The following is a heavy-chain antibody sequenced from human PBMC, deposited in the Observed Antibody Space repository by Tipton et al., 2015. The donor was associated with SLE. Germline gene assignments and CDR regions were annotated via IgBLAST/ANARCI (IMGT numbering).Heavy chain of an antibody. CDR3: ARDLSILWKGAFDI. D-gene: IGHD2-21*01. CDR2: IYYSGST. CDR1: GGSISSSSYY. J-gene: IGHJ3*02. Sequence: TLSLTCTVSGGSISSSSYYWGWIRQPPGKGLEWIGSIYYSGSTYYNPSLKSRVTISVDTSKNQFSLKLSSVTDADTAVYYFARDLSILWKGAFDIWCQGKMFTVSS. V-gene: IGHV4-39*07.